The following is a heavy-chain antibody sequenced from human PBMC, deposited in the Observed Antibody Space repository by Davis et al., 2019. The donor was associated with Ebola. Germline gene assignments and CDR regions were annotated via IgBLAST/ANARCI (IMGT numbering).Heavy chain of an antibody. Sequence: ASVKVSCKVSGYTLTELSMHWVRQAPGKGLEWMGGFDPEDGETIYAQKFQGRVTMTEDTSTDTAYMELSSLRSEDTAVYYCARGYYDFWSGYYPRYYYYGMDVWGQGTTVTVSS. J-gene: IGHJ6*02. CDR2: FDPEDGET. V-gene: IGHV1-24*01. CDR3: ARGYYDFWSGYYPRYYYYGMDV. D-gene: IGHD3-3*01. CDR1: GYTLTELS.